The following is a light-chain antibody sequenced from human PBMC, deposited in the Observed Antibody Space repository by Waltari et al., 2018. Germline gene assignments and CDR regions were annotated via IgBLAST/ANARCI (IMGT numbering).Light chain of an antibody. Sequence: EVVLTQSPATLSLSPGESAPLSCRASQSVRSYLAWYQQKPGQAPRLLMYDFSNRATGIPARFSGSGSGTDFTLTISSPEPEDSAVYFCQQRSNWPLTFGGGTKVEIK. CDR2: DFS. V-gene: IGKV3-11*01. J-gene: IGKJ4*01. CDR1: QSVRSY. CDR3: QQRSNWPLT.